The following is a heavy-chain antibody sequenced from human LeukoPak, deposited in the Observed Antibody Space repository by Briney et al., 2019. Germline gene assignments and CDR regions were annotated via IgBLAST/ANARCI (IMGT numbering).Heavy chain of an antibody. J-gene: IGHJ4*02. Sequence: SETLSLTCTVSGGSIRSYYWAWIRQPPGKGLECIGFISYTGYTSYSPSLKSRVAISEDTSKSQFSLRLGSMTAADTAVYYCARGRNDNGGMFFDSWGQGTLVTVSS. CDR1: GGSIRSYY. CDR3: ARGRNDNGGMFFDS. D-gene: IGHD4-23*01. CDR2: ISYTGYT. V-gene: IGHV4-59*13.